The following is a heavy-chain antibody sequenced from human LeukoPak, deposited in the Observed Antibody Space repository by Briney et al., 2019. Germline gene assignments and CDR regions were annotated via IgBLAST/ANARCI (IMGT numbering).Heavy chain of an antibody. CDR1: GYSFTTHW. Sequence: GESLKISCKGSGYSFTTHWIAWVRQMPGKGLEWMGIIYPGDSDTRYSPSFQGQVTISADKSISTAYLQWSSLKASDTAMYYCARWEQLYCFDYWGQGTLVTVSS. J-gene: IGHJ4*02. CDR2: IYPGDSDT. CDR3: ARWEQLYCFDY. D-gene: IGHD6-6*01. V-gene: IGHV5-51*01.